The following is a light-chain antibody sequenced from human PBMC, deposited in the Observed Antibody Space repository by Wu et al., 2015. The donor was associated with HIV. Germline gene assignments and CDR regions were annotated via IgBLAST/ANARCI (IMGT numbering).Light chain of an antibody. J-gene: IGKJ4*01. V-gene: IGKV1-5*03. CDR1: QSINTW. CDR3: QQYKTFPLT. Sequence: DIQMTQSPSTLSASVRDGATITCRASQSINTWLAWYQQKPGKAPRLLIYKASSLQSGVPSRFSGSGSGTEFTLTITSLQPDDFAIYYCQQYKTFPLTFGGGTKVEIK. CDR2: KAS.